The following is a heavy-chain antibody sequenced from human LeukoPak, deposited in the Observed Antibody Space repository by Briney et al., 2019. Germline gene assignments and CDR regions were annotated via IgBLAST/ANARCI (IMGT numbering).Heavy chain of an antibody. D-gene: IGHD5-18*01. J-gene: IGHJ4*02. V-gene: IGHV4-39*01. CDR3: ARHDGYNYARIDY. CDR2: LFYGGDT. Sequence: PSETLSLTCNVSGGSINRSPNSWGWIRQPPGKGLEWIGFLFYGGDTYYNPSLKSRAAISVDTFKNQFSLKLTSVTAADTAVYFCARHDGYNYARIDYWGQGTLVTVSS. CDR1: GGSINRSPNS.